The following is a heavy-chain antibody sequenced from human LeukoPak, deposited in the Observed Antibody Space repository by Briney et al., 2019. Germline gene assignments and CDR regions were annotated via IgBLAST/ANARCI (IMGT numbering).Heavy chain of an antibody. CDR2: IAYTGST. J-gene: IGHJ4*02. CDR3: ARQVFGEGASDYFDS. CDR1: GASISSSY. V-gene: IGHV4-59*08. Sequence: SETLSLTCTVSGASISSSYWNWIRQPPGRRMEWIGFIAYTGSTTYNPSLKSRVTLALDASKDQFSLTLSSVTAADTAVYYCARQVFGEGASDYFDSWGQGTLVTVSS. D-gene: IGHD3-10*01.